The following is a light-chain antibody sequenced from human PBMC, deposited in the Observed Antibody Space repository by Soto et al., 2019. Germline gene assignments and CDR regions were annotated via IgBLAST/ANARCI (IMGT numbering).Light chain of an antibody. CDR1: QSVSSW. Sequence: DIQMTQTPATLSAFAWDRVTVTCRASQSVSSWVAWYQQKPGKAPALLIFAASSLQSGVPSRFSGSGSGTDFTLTISSLQPEDFATYYCQQSYSTPITFGQGTRLEI. J-gene: IGKJ5*01. CDR2: AAS. CDR3: QQSYSTPIT. V-gene: IGKV1-39*01.